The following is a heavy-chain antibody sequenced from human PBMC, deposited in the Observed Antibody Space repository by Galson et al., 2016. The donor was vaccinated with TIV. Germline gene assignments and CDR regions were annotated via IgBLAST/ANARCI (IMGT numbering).Heavy chain of an antibody. D-gene: IGHD1-26*01. CDR3: VRKGGGRYFSYHFDN. J-gene: IGHJ4*02. V-gene: IGHV3-21*01. CDR1: GFTFSDYN. Sequence: SLRLSCAASGFTFSDYNMNWVRQAPGKGLEWVSSISGSTNYIYYADSVKGRFTVSRDNAKNSLSLQMNSLRADDTAVYYCVRKGGGRYFSYHFDNWGQGTLVTVSS. CDR2: ISGSTNYI.